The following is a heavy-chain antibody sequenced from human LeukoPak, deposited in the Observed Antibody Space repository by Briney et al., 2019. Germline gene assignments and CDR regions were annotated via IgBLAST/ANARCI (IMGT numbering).Heavy chain of an antibody. J-gene: IGHJ4*02. CDR2: INPSGDGT. V-gene: IGHV1-46*01. D-gene: IGHD6-19*01. Sequence: ASVKVSCKASGHTFTTYYVHLVRQAPGQGLEWMGVINPSGDGTNYPQRFQGRVTITRDTSASTAYMELSSLRSEDTAVYYCARDPSDGGSGPIDYWGQGTLVTVSS. CDR3: ARDPSDGGSGPIDY. CDR1: GHTFTTYY.